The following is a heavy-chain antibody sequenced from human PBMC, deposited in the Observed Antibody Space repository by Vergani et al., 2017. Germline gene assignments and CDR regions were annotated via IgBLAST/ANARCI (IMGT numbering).Heavy chain of an antibody. D-gene: IGHD2-2*01. Sequence: QVQLQESGPGLVKPSETLSLTCTVSGGSISSYYWSWIRQPPGKGLEWIGYIYYSGSTNYNPSLKSRVTISVDTSKNQFSLKLSSVTAADTAVYYCARGYVVVPAAISYFDYWGQGTLVTVSS. CDR1: GGSISSYY. CDR2: IYYSGST. J-gene: IGHJ4*02. CDR3: ARGYVVVPAAISYFDY. V-gene: IGHV4-59*12.